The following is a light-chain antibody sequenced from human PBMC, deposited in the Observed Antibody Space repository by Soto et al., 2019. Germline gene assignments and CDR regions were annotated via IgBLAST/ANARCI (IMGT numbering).Light chain of an antibody. CDR3: QQYNNWPIT. Sequence: EIVMTQSPATLSVSPGERVTLSCRASQNILSNLAWYQQKPGQAPRLLIYGASTRETGIPARFSGSGSGTEFTLTISGLQSEDFEVYYCQQYNNWPITFGQGTRLEIK. J-gene: IGKJ5*01. V-gene: IGKV3-15*01. CDR1: QNILSN. CDR2: GAS.